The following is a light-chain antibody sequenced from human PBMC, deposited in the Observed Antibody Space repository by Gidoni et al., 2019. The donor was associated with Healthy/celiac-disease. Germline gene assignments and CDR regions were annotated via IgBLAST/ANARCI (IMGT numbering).Light chain of an antibody. CDR1: QSISSY. Sequence: DIQMTQSPSSLSASVGDRVTITCRASQSISSYLNWYQQKPGKAPKLLIYAASSLQSGVPSRFSGIGSGTDFTLTISSLQPEDVATYYCQQSYSTLYTFXQXTKLEIK. V-gene: IGKV1-39*01. CDR3: QQSYSTLYT. CDR2: AAS. J-gene: IGKJ2*01.